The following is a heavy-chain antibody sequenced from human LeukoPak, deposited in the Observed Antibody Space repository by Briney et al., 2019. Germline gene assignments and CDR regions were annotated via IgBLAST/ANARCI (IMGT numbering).Heavy chain of an antibody. CDR3: ARDRTYYYDSSGFVRDAFDI. CDR2: ISSSSSYI. J-gene: IGHJ3*02. V-gene: IGHV3-21*01. Sequence: GGSLRLSCAASGFTFSSYSMNWVRQAPGKGLEWVSSISSSSSYIYYADTVKGRFTISRDNAKNSLYLQMNSLRAEDTAVYYCARDRTYYYDSSGFVRDAFDIWGQGTMVTVSS. CDR1: GFTFSSYS. D-gene: IGHD3-22*01.